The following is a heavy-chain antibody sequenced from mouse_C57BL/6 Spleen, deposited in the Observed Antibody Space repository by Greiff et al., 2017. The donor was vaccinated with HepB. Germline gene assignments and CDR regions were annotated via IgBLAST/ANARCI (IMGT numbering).Heavy chain of an antibody. CDR3: ARAGD. Sequence: EVQGVESGAGLVKPGGSLKLSCAASGFTFSSYAMSWVRQTPEKRLEWVATISYGGSYTYYPDNVKGRFTISRDNAKNNLYLQMSHLKSEDTAMYYCARAGDWGQGTLVTVSA. CDR2: ISYGGSYT. J-gene: IGHJ3*01. V-gene: IGHV5-4*01. CDR1: GFTFSSYA.